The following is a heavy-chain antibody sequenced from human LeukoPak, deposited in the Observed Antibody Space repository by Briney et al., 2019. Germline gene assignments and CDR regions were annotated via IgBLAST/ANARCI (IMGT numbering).Heavy chain of an antibody. CDR3: ARVLAAAGLTDYYGMDV. Sequence: GESLKISWQGSGYTFTSYWIGWVRQMPGKGLEWIGIIYPGDSDTRYSPSFQGQVTISADKSISTAYLQWSSLKASDTAMYYCARVLAAAGLTDYYGMDVWGQGTTVTVSS. CDR2: IYPGDSDT. D-gene: IGHD6-13*01. V-gene: IGHV5-51*01. J-gene: IGHJ6*02. CDR1: GYTFTSYW.